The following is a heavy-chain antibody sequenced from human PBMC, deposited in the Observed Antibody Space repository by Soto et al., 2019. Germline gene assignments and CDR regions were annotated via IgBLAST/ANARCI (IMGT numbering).Heavy chain of an antibody. CDR1: GGSFSGCY. CDR2: INHSGST. CDR3: ARSSGHSYGPYY. V-gene: IGHV4-34*01. D-gene: IGHD5-18*01. J-gene: IGHJ4*02. Sequence: SETLSLTCAVYGGSFSGCYWTWIRQPPGTGLEWIGEINHSGSTNYNPSLKSRVTISVDTSKNQFSLKLTAVTAADTAVYYCARSSGHSYGPYYWGQGTLVTVSS.